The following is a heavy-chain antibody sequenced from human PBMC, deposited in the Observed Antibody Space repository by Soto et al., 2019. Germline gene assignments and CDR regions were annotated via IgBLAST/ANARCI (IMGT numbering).Heavy chain of an antibody. CDR2: MNPNSGNT. Sequence: ASVKVSCKASGYTFTSYDINWVRQATGQGLEWMGWMNPNSGNTGYAQKFQGRVTMTRNTSISTAYMELSSLRSEDTAVYYCARGSHTIFGVVNYGMDVWGQGTTVTVSS. D-gene: IGHD3-3*01. J-gene: IGHJ6*02. V-gene: IGHV1-8*01. CDR1: GYTFTSYD. CDR3: ARGSHTIFGVVNYGMDV.